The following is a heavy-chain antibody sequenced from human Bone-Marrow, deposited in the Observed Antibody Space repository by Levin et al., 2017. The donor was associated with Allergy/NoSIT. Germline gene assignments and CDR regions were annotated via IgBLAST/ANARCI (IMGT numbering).Heavy chain of an antibody. D-gene: IGHD5-18*01. J-gene: IGHJ4*02. CDR1: GFSLTTSGMS. CDR2: IDWDNDQ. CDR3: ARKGFRYGFFDY. V-gene: IGHV2-70*11. Sequence: QTLSLTCTFSGFSLTTSGMSVSWIRQPPGKALEWLARIDWDNDQYYNKSLRTRLTISKDTSKNQVVLTMTNVDPVDTATYYCARKGFRYGFFDYWGQGALVTVSS.